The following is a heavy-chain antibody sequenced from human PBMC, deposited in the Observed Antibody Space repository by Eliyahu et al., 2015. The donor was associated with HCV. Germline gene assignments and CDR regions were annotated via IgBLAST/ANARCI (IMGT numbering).Heavy chain of an antibody. Sequence: EVQLVESGGGLVQPGGSLRLSCAASGFTVSSNYMSWVRQAPGKGVGWVSVIYSGGSTYYADSVKGRFTISRDNSKNTLYLQMNSLRAEDTAVYYCARDHVGCSSTSCYVNYYYYGMDVWGQGTTVTVSS. V-gene: IGHV3-66*02. CDR3: ARDHVGCSSTSCYVNYYYYGMDV. CDR1: GFTVSSNY. J-gene: IGHJ6*02. D-gene: IGHD2-2*01. CDR2: IYSGGST.